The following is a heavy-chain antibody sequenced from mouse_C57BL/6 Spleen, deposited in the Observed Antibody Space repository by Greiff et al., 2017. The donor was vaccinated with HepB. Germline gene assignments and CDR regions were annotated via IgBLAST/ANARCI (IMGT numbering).Heavy chain of an antibody. CDR1: GYTFTSYW. CDR2: IDPSDSYT. Sequence: VQLQQPGAELVRPGTSVKLSCKASGYTFTSYWMHWVKQRPGQGLEWIGVIDPSDSYTNYNQKFKGKATLTVDTSSSTAYMQLSSLTSEDSAVYYCARPGGDYWGQGTSVTVSS. CDR3: ARPGGDY. V-gene: IGHV1-59*01. J-gene: IGHJ4*01.